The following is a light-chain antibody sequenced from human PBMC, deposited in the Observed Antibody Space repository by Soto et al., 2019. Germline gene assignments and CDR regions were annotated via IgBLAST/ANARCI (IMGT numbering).Light chain of an antibody. J-gene: IGKJ4*01. CDR3: QQRSNWTLT. CDR1: QSISSY. CDR2: DAS. Sequence: EIVLTQSPATLSLSPGERATLSCRASQSISSYLAWYQQKPGQAPRLLIYDASNRATGIPARFSGGGSGTDFTLTISSLEPEDFSVYYCQQRSNWTLTFGGGTKVEI. V-gene: IGKV3-11*01.